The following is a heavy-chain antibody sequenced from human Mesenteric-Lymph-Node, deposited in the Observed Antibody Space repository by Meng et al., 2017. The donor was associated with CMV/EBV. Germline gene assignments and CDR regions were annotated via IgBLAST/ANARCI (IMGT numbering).Heavy chain of an antibody. V-gene: IGHV3-30*02. D-gene: IGHD5/OR15-5a*01. CDR3: AKMWAVSAPGY. Sequence: GESLKISCATSGFTFNVFGMHWVRQAPGKGLEWVAFIRYDGSTKYYAASVKGRFTISRDNSKNTLFLQMNSLRADDTATYYCAKMWAVSAPGYWGQGTLVTVSS. J-gene: IGHJ4*02. CDR2: IRYDGSTK. CDR1: GFTFNVFG.